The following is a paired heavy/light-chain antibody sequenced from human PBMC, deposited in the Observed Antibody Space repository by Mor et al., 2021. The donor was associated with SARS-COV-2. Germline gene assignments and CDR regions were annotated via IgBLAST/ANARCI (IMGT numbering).Heavy chain of an antibody. V-gene: IGHV1-69*06. J-gene: IGHJ3*02. CDR1: GGTFSSYA. Sequence: QVQLVQSGAEVKKPGSSVKVSCKASGGTFSSYAISWVRQAPGQGLEWMGGIIPIFGTANYAQKFQGRVTITADKSTSTAYMELSSLRSEDTAVYYCARESQGVVTPRDAFDIWGQGTMVTVSS. D-gene: IGHD2-15*01. CDR3: ARESQGVVTPRDAFDI. CDR2: IIPIFGTA.
Light chain of an antibody. J-gene: IGKJ4*02. CDR3: QQYYNYSPLT. CDR1: QSIGYW. CDR2: KAS. V-gene: IGKV1-5*03. Sequence: DIQMTQSPSTLSASVGDRVTITCRASQSIGYWLAWYQQKPGKAPKLLIYKASTLESGVPSRFSGSGSGTEFTLTISSLQPDDFATYYCQQYYNYSPLTFGGGTKVEIK.